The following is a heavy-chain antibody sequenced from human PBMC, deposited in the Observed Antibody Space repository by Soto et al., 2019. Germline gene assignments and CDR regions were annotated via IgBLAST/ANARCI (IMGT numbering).Heavy chain of an antibody. CDR2: IAPSDSYT. D-gene: IGHD3-16*02. CDR3: ASLLLSRVDFDP. CDR1: GFSFTSYW. J-gene: IGHJ5*02. Sequence: EVQLVQSGAEVKKPGESLRISCKGSGFSFTSYWISWLRQMPGKGLEWMGRIAPSDSYTNYSPSFQGNVTISADKSISTADLQWSSLEVWDTSLYSGASLLLSRVDFDPLGQGTLVTVSS. V-gene: IGHV5-10-1*01.